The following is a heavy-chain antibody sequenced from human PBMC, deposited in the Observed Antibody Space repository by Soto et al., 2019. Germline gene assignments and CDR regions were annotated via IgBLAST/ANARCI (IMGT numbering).Heavy chain of an antibody. CDR1: GYTFSNFA. D-gene: IGHD3-10*01. V-gene: IGHV1-3*01. J-gene: IGHJ6*02. CDR2: INPGNGNT. Sequence: ASVKVACKASGYTFSNFAMHWVRQAPGQRLEWMGWINPGNGNTKYSQTFQGRVTITRDTSASTAYMELSSLRSEDTAVYYCARAVARGVKTIYYYYGMDVWGQGTTVTVSS. CDR3: ARAVARGVKTIYYYYGMDV.